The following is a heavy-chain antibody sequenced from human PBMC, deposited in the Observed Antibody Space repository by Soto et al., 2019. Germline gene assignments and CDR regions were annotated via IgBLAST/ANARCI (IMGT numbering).Heavy chain of an antibody. CDR2: VTTSGDTM. V-gene: IGHV3-48*02. D-gene: IGHD3-10*01. CDR1: GFTFSRYN. Sequence: GGSLRLSCVASGFTFSRYNMHWVRQAPGKGLEWVAYVTTSGDTMFYADSVEGWFAISRDVAKNSVHLQMNSLGDEDTAVYYCVREEASGSSGLTYHYYYNGMDVWGQGTTVTVSS. CDR3: VREEASGSSGLTYHYYYNGMDV. J-gene: IGHJ6*02.